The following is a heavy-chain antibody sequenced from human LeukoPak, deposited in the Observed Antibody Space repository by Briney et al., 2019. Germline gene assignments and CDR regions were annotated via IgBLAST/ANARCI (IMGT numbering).Heavy chain of an antibody. CDR2: IWSDGSTK. Sequence: GGSVRLSCAASGFTFSSYGMHWVRQAPGKGLEGVAVIWSDGSTKNYADSVKGRFNISRDNSKNTLYLQMNSLRAEDTAVYYCARDAGSSPFDYWGQGTLVTVSS. CDR3: ARDAGSSPFDY. J-gene: IGHJ4*02. D-gene: IGHD1-26*01. CDR1: GFTFSSYG. V-gene: IGHV3-33*01.